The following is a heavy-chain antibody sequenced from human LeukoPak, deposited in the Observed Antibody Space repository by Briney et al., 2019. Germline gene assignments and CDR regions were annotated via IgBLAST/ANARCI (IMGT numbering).Heavy chain of an antibody. CDR2: ISAYNGNT. D-gene: IGHD3-10*01. J-gene: IGHJ6*02. V-gene: IGHV1-18*01. CDR1: GYTFTSYG. Sequence: ASVKVSCKASGYTFTSYGISWVRQAPGQGLEWMGWISAYNGNTNYAQKLQGRVTMTTDTSTSTAYMELRSLRSDDTAVYYCASSYGSGSYLEVYGLVYGMDVWGQGTTVTVSS. CDR3: ASSYGSGSYLEVYGLVYGMDV.